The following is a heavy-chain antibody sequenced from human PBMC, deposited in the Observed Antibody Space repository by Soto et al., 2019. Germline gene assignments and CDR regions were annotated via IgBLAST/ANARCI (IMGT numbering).Heavy chain of an antibody. V-gene: IGHV5-51*01. J-gene: IGHJ4*02. CDR3: ARPIPSIAARPRAGFYFDY. CDR1: GHSFTSYW. Sequence: GESLKISCKGSGHSFTSYWIGWVRQMPGKGLEWMGIIYPGDSDTRYSPSFQGQVTISADKSISTAYLQWSSLKASDTAMYYCARPIPSIAARPRAGFYFDYWGQGTLVTVSS. CDR2: IYPGDSDT. D-gene: IGHD6-6*01.